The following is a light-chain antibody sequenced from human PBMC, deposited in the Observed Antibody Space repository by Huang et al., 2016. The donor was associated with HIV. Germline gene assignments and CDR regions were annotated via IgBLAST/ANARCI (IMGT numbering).Light chain of an antibody. CDR2: EAS. J-gene: IGKJ4*01. CDR1: RSVTSK. CDR3: HQYNNWPPVT. Sequence: DIVMTQSPATLSVSPGERATLSCRASRSVTSKLAWYQQKPGQAPRLLIYEASTRATGIPARFSGSGSGTEFTLSISSLQSEDFAVYYCHQYNNWPPVTFGGGTKVEIK. V-gene: IGKV3-15*01.